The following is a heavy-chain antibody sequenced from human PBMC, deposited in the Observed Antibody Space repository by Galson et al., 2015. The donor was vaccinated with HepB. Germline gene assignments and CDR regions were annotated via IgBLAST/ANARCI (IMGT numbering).Heavy chain of an antibody. V-gene: IGHV3-33*01. D-gene: IGHD2-21*01. Sequence: SLRLSCAASGFTFSSYGMHWVRQAPGKGLEWVAVIWYDGSNKYYADSVKGRFTISRDNSKNTLYLQMSSLRSEDTAVYYCARDETDSLFLGSAFDIWGQGTMVTVSS. CDR2: IWYDGSNK. CDR3: ARDETDSLFLGSAFDI. J-gene: IGHJ3*02. CDR1: GFTFSSYG.